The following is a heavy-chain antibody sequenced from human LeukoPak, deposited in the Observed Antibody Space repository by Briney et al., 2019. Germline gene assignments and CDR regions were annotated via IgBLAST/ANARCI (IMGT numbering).Heavy chain of an antibody. V-gene: IGHV3-23*01. CDR1: GFTFSSYW. CDR2: ISGSGGST. CDR3: AKEMVVVAARYYYDSSGYYPSDY. D-gene: IGHD3-22*01. J-gene: IGHJ4*02. Sequence: GGSLRLSCAASGFTFSSYWMSWVRQAPGKGLEWVSAISGSGGSTYYADSVKGRFTISRDNSKNTLYLQMNSLRAEDTAVYYCAKEMVVVAARYYYDSSGYYPSDYWGQGTLVTVSS.